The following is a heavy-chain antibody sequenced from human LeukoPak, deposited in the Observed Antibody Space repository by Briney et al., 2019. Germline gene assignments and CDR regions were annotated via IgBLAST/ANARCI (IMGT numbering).Heavy chain of an antibody. J-gene: IGHJ6*03. CDR3: ARGSTVKNYYYYYMDV. V-gene: IGHV4-34*01. Sequence: SETLSLTCAVSGGSLSGYYWTWIRQPPGKGLEWIGEINHSGSTNYNPSLKSRVTISVDTSRKQFFLRLSSVTAADTAVYYCARGSTVKNYYYYYMDVWGKGTTVTVSS. CDR1: GGSLSGYY. CDR2: INHSGST. D-gene: IGHD4-17*01.